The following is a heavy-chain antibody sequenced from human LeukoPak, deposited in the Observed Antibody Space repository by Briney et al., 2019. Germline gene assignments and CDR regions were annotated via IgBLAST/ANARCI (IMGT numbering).Heavy chain of an antibody. D-gene: IGHD6-13*01. CDR3: ARGSSSSSFDP. CDR1: GGSFSGYY. Sequence: MSSETLSLTCAVYGGSFSGYYWGWLRQPPGKGLEWLGEINHSGSTNYNPSLRSRVTISVDTSKNQFSLKLSSVTAADTAVYYCARGSSSSSFDPWGQGTLVTVSS. V-gene: IGHV4-34*01. J-gene: IGHJ5*02. CDR2: INHSGST.